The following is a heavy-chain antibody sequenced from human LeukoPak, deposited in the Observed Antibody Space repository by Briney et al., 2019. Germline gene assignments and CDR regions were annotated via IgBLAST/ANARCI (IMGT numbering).Heavy chain of an antibody. V-gene: IGHV4-39*01. Sequence: SETLSLTCSVSGVSVNSRSFYWNWVRQPPGKGLEWLGSVYSSGNVYQSPSLQSRGAISVDASNNSFSLTLTSVTAADTAVYFCVRGAMVSKPGDFWGQGALVIVSS. CDR1: GVSVNSRSFY. D-gene: IGHD2/OR15-2a*01. J-gene: IGHJ4*02. CDR3: VRGAMVSKPGDF. CDR2: VYSSGNV.